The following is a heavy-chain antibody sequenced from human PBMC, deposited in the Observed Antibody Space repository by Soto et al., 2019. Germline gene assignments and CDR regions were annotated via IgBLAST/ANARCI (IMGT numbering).Heavy chain of an antibody. J-gene: IGHJ3*02. D-gene: IGHD3-22*01. CDR2: IIPIFGTA. Sequence: SVKVSCKASGGTFSSYAISRVRQAPGQGLEWMGGIIPIFGTANYAQKFQGRVTITADESTSTAYMELSSLRSEDTAVYYCARVLPPITMIVVDDAFDIWGQGTMVTVSS. V-gene: IGHV1-69*13. CDR3: ARVLPPITMIVVDDAFDI. CDR1: GGTFSSYA.